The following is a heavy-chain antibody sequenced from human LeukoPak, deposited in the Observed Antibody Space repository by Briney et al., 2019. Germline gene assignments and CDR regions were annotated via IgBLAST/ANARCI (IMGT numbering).Heavy chain of an antibody. CDR2: ISYDGSNK. D-gene: IGHD6-19*01. J-gene: IGHJ5*02. CDR1: GFTFSSYA. V-gene: IGHV3-30*04. Sequence: GGSLRLSCAASGFTFSSYAMHWVRQAPGKGLEWVAVISYDGSNKYYADSVKGRFTISRDNSKNTLYLQMNSLRTEDTAVYHCAKDLYGSGWYNYFDPWGQGALVTVSS. CDR3: AKDLYGSGWYNYFDP.